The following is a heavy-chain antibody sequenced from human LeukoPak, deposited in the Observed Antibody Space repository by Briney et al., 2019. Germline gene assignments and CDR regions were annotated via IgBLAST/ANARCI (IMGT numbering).Heavy chain of an antibody. CDR1: GFTFSSYA. Sequence: GGSLRLSCAASGFTFSSYAMHWVRQAPGKGLEWVAVISYDGSNKYYADSVKGRFTISRDNSKNTLYLQMNSLRAEDTAVYYCARVAGSTKGAQRRGTYFDYWGQGTLVTVSS. J-gene: IGHJ4*02. V-gene: IGHV3-30-3*01. D-gene: IGHD6-25*01. CDR2: ISYDGSNK. CDR3: ARVAGSTKGAQRRGTYFDY.